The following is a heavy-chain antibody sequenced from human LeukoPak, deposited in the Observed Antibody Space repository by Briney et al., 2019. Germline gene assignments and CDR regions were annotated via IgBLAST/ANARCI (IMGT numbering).Heavy chain of an antibody. D-gene: IGHD4-17*01. CDR1: GFIFSSYS. CDR3: ARSNGEIDY. CDR2: ITGSGGNT. V-gene: IGHV3-23*01. J-gene: IGHJ4*02. Sequence: GGSLRLSCAASGFIFSSYSMSWVRQAPGKGLEWVSVITGSGGNTYYADSVKGRFTISKDNSKNTVYLQMNSLRAEDTAVYYCARSNGEIDYWGQGTLVTVSS.